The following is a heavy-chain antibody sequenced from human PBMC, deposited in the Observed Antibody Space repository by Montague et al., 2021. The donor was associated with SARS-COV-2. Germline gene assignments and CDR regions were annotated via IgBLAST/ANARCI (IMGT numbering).Heavy chain of an antibody. J-gene: IGHJ3*02. Sequence: SETLSLTCTVSGGSISSYYWSWIRQPPGTGLEWIWYIYYSRSTNYNPTLKSRVTISLDTSKNQYSLKLNSVTAADTAVYYCARGSYGPEAFDIWGQGTMVTVSS. D-gene: IGHD5-18*01. CDR2: IYYSRST. CDR1: GGSISSYY. CDR3: ARGSYGPEAFDI. V-gene: IGHV4-59*01.